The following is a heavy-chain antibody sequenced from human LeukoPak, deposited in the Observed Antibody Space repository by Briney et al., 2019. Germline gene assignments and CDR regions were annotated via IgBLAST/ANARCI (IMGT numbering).Heavy chain of an antibody. Sequence: GGSLRLSCAASGFTFSTYGIHWVRQAPGKGLEWVALIRYDGSNKYYADSVKGRFTTSRDNSKNMLYLQMNSLKPEDTAVYYCAKGYGYSYGYYFDYWGQGTLVTVSS. CDR1: GFTFSTYG. V-gene: IGHV3-30*02. D-gene: IGHD5-18*01. CDR2: IRYDGSNK. CDR3: AKGYGYSYGYYFDY. J-gene: IGHJ4*02.